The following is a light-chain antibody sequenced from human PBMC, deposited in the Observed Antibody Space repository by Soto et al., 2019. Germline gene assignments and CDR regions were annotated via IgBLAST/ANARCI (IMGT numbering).Light chain of an antibody. CDR1: SSDVGGYNF. J-gene: IGLJ1*01. CDR3: SSYTSNYTYV. Sequence: QSALTQPASVSGSPRQSVTISCTGTSSDVGGYNFVSWYQQHPGKVPKLIIYDVSNRPSGVSDRFSGSKSGNTASLTISGLQAEDEADYYCSSYTSNYTYVFGTGTKLTVL. V-gene: IGLV2-14*03. CDR2: DVS.